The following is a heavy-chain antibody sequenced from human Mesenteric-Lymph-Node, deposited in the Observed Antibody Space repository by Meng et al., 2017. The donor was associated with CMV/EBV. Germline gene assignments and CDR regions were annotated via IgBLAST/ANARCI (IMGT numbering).Heavy chain of an antibody. CDR1: FNTST. Sequence: FNTSTSAWVRQAPGHGLERVGGIIPVFDTPHYAQKFRGRVTITADISTTPAYLDVSSLSSDDTAVYFCARAHPAAMVRGVNPFDNWGQGTLVTVSS. CDR2: IIPVFDTP. CDR3: ARAHPAAMVRGVNPFDN. V-gene: IGHV1-69*06. D-gene: IGHD3-10*01. J-gene: IGHJ4*02.